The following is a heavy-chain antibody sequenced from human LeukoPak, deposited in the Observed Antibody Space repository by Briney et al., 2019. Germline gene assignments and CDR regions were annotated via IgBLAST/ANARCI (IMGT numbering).Heavy chain of an antibody. CDR3: ARASGDLAFDI. D-gene: IGHD7-27*01. J-gene: IGHJ3*02. CDR1: GFTFSSYD. V-gene: IGHV3-13*01. CDR2: IGTAGDT. Sequence: GGSLRLSCAASGFTFSSYDMHWVRQGTGKGLEWVSAIGTAGDTYYPGSVKGRFTISRDNAKNSLYLQMNSLRAEDTAVYYCARASGDLAFDIWGQGTMVTVSS.